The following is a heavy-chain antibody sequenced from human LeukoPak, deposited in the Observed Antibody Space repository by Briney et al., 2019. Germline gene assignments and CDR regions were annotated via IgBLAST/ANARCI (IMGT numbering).Heavy chain of an antibody. V-gene: IGHV1-2*02. J-gene: IGHJ6*02. CDR3: ARSYYYGMDV. CDR1: GYTFTSYD. Sequence: ASVKVSCKASGYTFTSYDINWVRQATGQGLEWMGWINPNSGGTNYAQKFQGRVTMTRDTSISTAYMELSRLRSDDTAVYCCARSYYYGMDVWGQGTTVTVSS. CDR2: INPNSGGT.